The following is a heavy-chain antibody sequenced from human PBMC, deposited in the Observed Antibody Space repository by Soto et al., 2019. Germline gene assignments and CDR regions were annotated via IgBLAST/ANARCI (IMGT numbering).Heavy chain of an antibody. V-gene: IGHV4-34*01. J-gene: IGHJ6*02. Sequence: SETLSLTCDVYGGSFTGYYWSWIRQPPGKGLEWIAEINHSGSANYSPSLKSRVAISVDTSKNQFSLKLRSVTAADTAVYYCARGHRGLTIFCVLIPPVYYGMDVWGQGTTVTVSS. D-gene: IGHD3-3*01. CDR1: GGSFTGYY. CDR3: ARGHRGLTIFCVLIPPVYYGMDV. CDR2: INHSGSA.